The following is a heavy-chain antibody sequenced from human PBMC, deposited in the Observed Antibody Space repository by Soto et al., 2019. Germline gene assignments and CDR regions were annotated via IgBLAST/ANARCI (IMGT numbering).Heavy chain of an antibody. CDR2: IKSKTDGGTT. D-gene: IGHD3-22*01. J-gene: IGHJ4*03. Sequence: EVQLVESGGGLVKPGGSLRLSCAASGFTFSNAWINWVRQAPGKGLEWVGRIKSKTDGGTTDFAAPVKGRFAISRDDSKNMVYLQMNSRKTEDTAVYYCTTDSYMTMIVARFDYWGHGTLVTVSS. CDR3: TTDSYMTMIVARFDY. V-gene: IGHV3-15*07. CDR1: GFTFSNAW.